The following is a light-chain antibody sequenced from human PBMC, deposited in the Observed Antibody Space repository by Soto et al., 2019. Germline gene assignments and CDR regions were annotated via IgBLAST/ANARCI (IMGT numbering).Light chain of an antibody. V-gene: IGKV3-20*01. J-gene: IGKJ4*01. CDR1: QTVTSRY. Sequence: VLTQSPGSLSLSPGESATVSCRASQTVTSRYVAWYQQRRGQAPQLLVYDALKRATGVPARFSGSESGRDYTLTISRLEPEDSAVYYCQQYGDSITFGGGTKVEIK. CDR3: QQYGDSIT. CDR2: DAL.